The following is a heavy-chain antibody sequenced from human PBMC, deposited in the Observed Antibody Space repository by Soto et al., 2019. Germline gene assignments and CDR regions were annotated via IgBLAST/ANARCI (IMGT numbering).Heavy chain of an antibody. V-gene: IGHV1-58*01. Sequence: SVKVSCNTSGFPFTNSALQWVRQARGQRLEWIGWIIVASGRTNYAREVQERVTISRDTSTSTAYMELSGLRSEDTAVYYCVAEMYSGGGCCSFDFWGQGTMVTVSS. J-gene: IGHJ3*01. CDR1: GFPFTNSA. CDR2: IIVASGRT. D-gene: IGHD2-21*02. CDR3: VAEMYSGGGCCSFDF.